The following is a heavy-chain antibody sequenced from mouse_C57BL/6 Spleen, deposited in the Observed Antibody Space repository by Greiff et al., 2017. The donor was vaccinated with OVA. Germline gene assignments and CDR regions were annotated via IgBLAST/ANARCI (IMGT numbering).Heavy chain of an antibody. Sequence: EVKLVESEGGLVQPGSSMKLSCTASGFTFSDYYMAWVRQVPEKGLEWVANINYDGSSTYYLDSLKSRFIISRDNAKNILYLQMSSLKSEDTATYYCARGKGQFFDYWGQGTTLTVSS. D-gene: IGHD3-3*01. V-gene: IGHV5-16*01. CDR3: ARGKGQFFDY. CDR2: INYDGSST. J-gene: IGHJ2*01. CDR1: GFTFSDYY.